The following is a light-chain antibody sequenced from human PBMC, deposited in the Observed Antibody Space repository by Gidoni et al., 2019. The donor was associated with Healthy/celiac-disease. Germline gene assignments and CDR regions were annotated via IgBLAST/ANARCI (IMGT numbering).Light chain of an antibody. CDR2: DVS. Sequence: QSDLTQPASVSGSPGQSITISCTGTSSDVSGYNYVSWYQQHPGKAPKLMIYDVSNRPSGVSNRFSGSKSGNTASLTISVLQAEDEADYYCSSYTSSSTLVYVFGTGTKVTVL. V-gene: IGLV2-14*03. J-gene: IGLJ1*01. CDR1: SSDVSGYNY. CDR3: SSYTSSSTLVYV.